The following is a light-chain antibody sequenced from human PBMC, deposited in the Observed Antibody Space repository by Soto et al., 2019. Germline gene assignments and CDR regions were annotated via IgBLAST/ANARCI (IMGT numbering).Light chain of an antibody. CDR2: GVS. J-gene: IGKJ3*01. V-gene: IGKV3-15*01. CDR1: QSVSVN. Sequence: EIVMTQSPGTLSVSPGERATLSCRASQSVSVNLAWYQQKPGQAPRLLIYGVSTRATGIPARFSGSESGTECTLTMSSLQSEDFAVYYCQQYNDWPFTFGPGTKVDIK. CDR3: QQYNDWPFT.